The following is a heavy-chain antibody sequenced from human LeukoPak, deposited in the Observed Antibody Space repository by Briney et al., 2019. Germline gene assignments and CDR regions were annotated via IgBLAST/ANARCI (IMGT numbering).Heavy chain of an antibody. J-gene: IGHJ6*03. Sequence: PSETLSLTCTVSGGSISSYHWSWVRQPPGKGLEWIGYIYYSGSTNYNPSLKSRVTISVDTSKNQFSLKLSSVTAADTAVYYCARVLRYFDWLGYYYYMDVWGKGTTVTISS. D-gene: IGHD3-9*01. CDR1: GGSISSYH. V-gene: IGHV4-59*01. CDR3: ARVLRYFDWLGYYYYMDV. CDR2: IYYSGST.